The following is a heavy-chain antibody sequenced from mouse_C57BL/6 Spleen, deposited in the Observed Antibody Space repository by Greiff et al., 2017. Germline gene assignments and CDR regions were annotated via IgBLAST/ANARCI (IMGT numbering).Heavy chain of an antibody. V-gene: IGHV1-82*01. J-gene: IGHJ4*01. CDR1: GYAFSSSW. CDR2: IYPGDGDT. D-gene: IGHD2-3*01. CDR3: ASCGYYEGLAMDY. Sequence: QVQLQQSGPELVKPGASVKISCKASGYAFSSSWMNWVKQRPGKGLEWIGRIYPGDGDTNYNGKFKGKATLTADKSSSTAYMQLSSLTSEDSSVYFCASCGYYEGLAMDYWGQGTSVTVSS.